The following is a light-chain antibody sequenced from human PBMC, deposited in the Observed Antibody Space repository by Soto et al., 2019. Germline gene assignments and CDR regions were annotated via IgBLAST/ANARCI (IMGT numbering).Light chain of an antibody. CDR2: DVT. V-gene: IGLV2-14*03. CDR3: SSYTSSNIPV. J-gene: IGLJ7*01. CDR1: SSDVGGYNY. Sequence: QAVVTQPASVSGSPGQSITISCTGTSSDVGGYNYVSWYQHHPGKAPKLMIYDVTNRPSGVSNRFSGSKSGNTASLTISGLQAEDEADYYCSSYTSSNIPVFGGGTQLTVL.